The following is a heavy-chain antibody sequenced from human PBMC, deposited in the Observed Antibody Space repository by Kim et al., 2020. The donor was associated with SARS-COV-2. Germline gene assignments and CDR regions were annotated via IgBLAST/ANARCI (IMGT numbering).Heavy chain of an antibody. CDR1: GFTFSTYA. Sequence: GGSLRLSCAASGFTFSTYAMRWVRQAPGKGLEWVSTISCSGGSTCYTDSVKGRFTISRDNAKNTLYLQMNSLRAEDTAIYYCVKGDCSSATFDTSDPWG. J-gene: IGHJ5*02. D-gene: IGHD2-2*01. V-gene: IGHV3-23*01. CDR2: ISCSGGST. CDR3: VKGDCSSATFDTSDP.